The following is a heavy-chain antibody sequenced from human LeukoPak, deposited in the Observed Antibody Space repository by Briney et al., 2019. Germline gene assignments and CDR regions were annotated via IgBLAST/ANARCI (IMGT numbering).Heavy chain of an antibody. CDR2: ICYSGTT. Sequence: SEALSLTCTVYGASIRSGGYCWSWIRQHPGKGLEWIGYICYSGTTYYNPSLKSRVTISVDMSENQFSLKLSSVTAADTAVYYCANYGAGTYRFDPWGQGTLVTVSS. CDR3: ANYGAGTYRFDP. CDR1: GASIRSGGYC. D-gene: IGHD3-10*01. V-gene: IGHV4-31*03. J-gene: IGHJ5*02.